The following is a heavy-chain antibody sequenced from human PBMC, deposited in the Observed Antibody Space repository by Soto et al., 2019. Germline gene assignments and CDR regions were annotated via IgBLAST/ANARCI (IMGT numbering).Heavy chain of an antibody. CDR2: ISGSGGRT. Sequence: GGSLRLSCAASGLTFSSYAMNWVRQAPGKGLECVSAISGSGGRTYYGDSVKGRFTISRDNSKNTLYLQMNSLRAEDTAVYYCAKDRSSSTIDAFDIWGQGTMVTVSS. D-gene: IGHD2-2*01. CDR1: GLTFSSYA. J-gene: IGHJ3*02. CDR3: AKDRSSSTIDAFDI. V-gene: IGHV3-23*01.